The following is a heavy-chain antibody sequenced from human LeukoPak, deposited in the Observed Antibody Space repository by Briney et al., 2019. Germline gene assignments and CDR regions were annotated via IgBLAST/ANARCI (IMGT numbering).Heavy chain of an antibody. CDR2: ISSSSYI. J-gene: IGHJ3*02. V-gene: IGHV3-21*04. CDR1: GFIFRSYE. D-gene: IGHD5-24*01. Sequence: GGSLRLSCAASGFIFRSYEMNWVRQAPGKGLEWVSSISSSSYIYYADSVKGRFTISRDNAKNSLYLQMNSLRAEDTAVYYCARDRDDAFDIWGQGTMVTVSS. CDR3: ARDRDDAFDI.